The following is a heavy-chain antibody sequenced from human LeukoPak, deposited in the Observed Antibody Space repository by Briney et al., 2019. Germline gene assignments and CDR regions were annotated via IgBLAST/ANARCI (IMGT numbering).Heavy chain of an antibody. D-gene: IGHD3-22*01. J-gene: IGHJ4*02. Sequence: QPGGSLRLSCAASGFTFSSYWMSWVRQAPGKGLEWVANIKQDGSEKYYVDSVKGRFTISRDNAKNSLYLQMNSLRAEDTTVYYCASGPPDDRYYYDSSVSDYWGQGTLVTVSS. CDR1: GFTFSSYW. V-gene: IGHV3-7*01. CDR3: ASGPPDDRYYYDSSVSDY. CDR2: IKQDGSEK.